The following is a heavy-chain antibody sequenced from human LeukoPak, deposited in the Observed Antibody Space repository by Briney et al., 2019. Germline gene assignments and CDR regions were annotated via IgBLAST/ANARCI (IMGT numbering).Heavy chain of an antibody. V-gene: IGHV4-59*08. J-gene: IGHJ5*02. CDR1: GGSISSYY. D-gene: IGHD3-10*01. CDR2: IYYSGTT. CDR3: ARGPRFGELLWHWFDP. Sequence: PSETLSLTCTVSGGSISSYYWSWIRQPPGKGLDCIGYIYYSGTTNYNPSLKSRVTISLDTSKNQFSLKLTSVTAADTAVYYCARGPRFGELLWHWFDPWGQGTLVTVSS.